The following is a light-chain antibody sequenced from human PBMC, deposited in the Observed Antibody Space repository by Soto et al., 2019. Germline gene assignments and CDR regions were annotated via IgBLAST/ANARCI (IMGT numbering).Light chain of an antibody. V-gene: IGLV6-57*02. J-gene: IGLJ2*01. CDR3: QSHDSTNVV. CDR1: GGSIATNY. Sequence: NFMLTQRHSVSASPGKTVTISCTGSGGSIATNYVQWHQQRPGSAPTTVIYEDDKRPSGVPDRFSGSIDRSSNSASLIISGLKTEDEADYYCQSHDSTNVVFGRGTKLTVL. CDR2: EDD.